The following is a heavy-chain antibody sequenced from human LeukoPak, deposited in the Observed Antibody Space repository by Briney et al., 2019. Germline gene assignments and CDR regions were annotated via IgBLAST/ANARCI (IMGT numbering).Heavy chain of an antibody. D-gene: IGHD2-8*01. CDR2: ISSSSTYI. V-gene: IGHV3-21*01. CDR3: ARDRDMVLPPAGLDV. Sequence: GGSLRLSCAASGFILSSYSINWVRQAPGKGLEWVSFISSSSTYIYYADSVKGRFTIFRDNAKNSLYLQMNSLRAEDTAVYYCARDRDMVLPPAGLDVWGRGATVTVSS. J-gene: IGHJ6*04. CDR1: GFILSSYS.